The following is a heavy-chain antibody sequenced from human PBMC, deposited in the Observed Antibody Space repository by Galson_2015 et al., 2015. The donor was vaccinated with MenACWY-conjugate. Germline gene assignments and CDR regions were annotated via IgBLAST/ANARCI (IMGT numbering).Heavy chain of an antibody. CDR2: IAPHNSNT. CDR3: ARPPPGGRGMDV. CDR1: GYSFTNYW. J-gene: IGHJ6*02. V-gene: IGHV5-51*01. D-gene: IGHD1-26*01. Sequence: QSGAVVKKPGESLKISCKGSGYSFTNYWVGWARQMPGRGLAWMAPIAPHNSNTRYSSSFQGQVTISADESISTAFLQWSSLKAPDTAMYYCARPPPGGRGMDVWGRGTTVTVSS.